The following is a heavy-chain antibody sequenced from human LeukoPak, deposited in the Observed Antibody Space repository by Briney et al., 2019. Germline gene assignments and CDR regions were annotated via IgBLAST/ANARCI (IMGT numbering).Heavy chain of an antibody. CDR2: LTGSDSRT. J-gene: IGHJ4*02. CDR3: AKHFYDSGSYYNADS. D-gene: IGHD3-10*01. Sequence: HTGGSLRLSCAASGFIFSSYPMSWVRQAPGKGLEWVSALTGSDSRTYYADSVKGRFTISRENSKKTLYPQMNSLRADDTAVYYCAKHFYDSGSYYNADSWGQGTLVTVSS. V-gene: IGHV3-23*01. CDR1: GFIFSSYP.